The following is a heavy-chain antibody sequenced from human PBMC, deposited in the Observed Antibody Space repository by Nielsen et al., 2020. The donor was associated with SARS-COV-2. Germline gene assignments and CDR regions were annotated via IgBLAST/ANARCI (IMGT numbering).Heavy chain of an antibody. D-gene: IGHD6-13*01. CDR3: ARARSSSWYVY. CDR1: GGSISSYY. Sequence: SETLSLTCTVSGGSISSYYWSWIRQPPGKGLEWIGEINHSGSTNYNPSLKSRVTISVDTSKNQFSLKLSSVTAADTAVYYCARARSSSWYVYWGQGTLVTVSS. J-gene: IGHJ4*02. V-gene: IGHV4-34*01. CDR2: INHSGST.